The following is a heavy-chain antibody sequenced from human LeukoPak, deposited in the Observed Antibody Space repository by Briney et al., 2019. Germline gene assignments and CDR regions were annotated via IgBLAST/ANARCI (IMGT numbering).Heavy chain of an antibody. D-gene: IGHD6-19*01. CDR3: ARVRQWSSLGWYFDL. J-gene: IGHJ2*01. CDR2: IKQDGSEK. CDR1: GFTFSSYW. V-gene: IGHV3-7*01. Sequence: GGSLRLSCAASGFTFSSYWMSWVRQAPGKGLEWVANIKQDGSEKYYVDSVKGRFTISRDNAKNSLYLQMNSLRAEDTAVYYCARVRQWSSLGWYFDLWGRGTLVTVSS.